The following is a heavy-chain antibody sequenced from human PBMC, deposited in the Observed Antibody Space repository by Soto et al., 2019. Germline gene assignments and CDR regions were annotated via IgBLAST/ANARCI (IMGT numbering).Heavy chain of an antibody. Sequence: ASVKVSCKASGYTFTSYDINWVRQATGQGLEWMGWMNPNSGNTGYAQKFQGRVTMTRNTSISTAYMELSSLRSEDTAVYYCASAVLGAHFGDWFDPWGQGTPVTVYS. J-gene: IGHJ5*02. CDR3: ASAVLGAHFGDWFDP. V-gene: IGHV1-8*01. D-gene: IGHD1-26*01. CDR1: GYTFTSYD. CDR2: MNPNSGNT.